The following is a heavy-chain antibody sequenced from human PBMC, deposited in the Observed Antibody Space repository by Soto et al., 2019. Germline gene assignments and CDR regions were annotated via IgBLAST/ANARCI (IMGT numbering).Heavy chain of an antibody. J-gene: IGHJ4*02. V-gene: IGHV4-39*01. CDR2: IQYGGTT. D-gene: IGHD6-19*01. CDR3: ARLGSSGWYQGSYFDY. CDR1: GGSITRNNHF. Sequence: QLQLQESGPGLVKASETLSLTCTVSGGSITRNNHFWGWIRQSPGKGLEWIGSIQYGGTTNYNPSLKSRVIISAETSKNQFSLMMNSVTAADTAVYYCARLGSSGWYQGSYFDYWGQGTLVTVSS.